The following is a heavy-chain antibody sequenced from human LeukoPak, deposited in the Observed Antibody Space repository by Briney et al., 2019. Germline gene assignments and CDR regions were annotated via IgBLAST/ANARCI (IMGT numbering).Heavy chain of an antibody. CDR1: GFTFSSYA. Sequence: GGSLRLSCAASGFTFSSYAMHWVRQAPGKGLEWVGRTRDKARGYTTEYAASVKGKFTISRDDSKTLVYLQMNSLRTEDTAVYFCARDGAEGDNSAFDMWGQGTVVTVSS. V-gene: IGHV3-72*01. D-gene: IGHD3-22*01. CDR2: TRDKARGYTT. J-gene: IGHJ3*02. CDR3: ARDGAEGDNSAFDM.